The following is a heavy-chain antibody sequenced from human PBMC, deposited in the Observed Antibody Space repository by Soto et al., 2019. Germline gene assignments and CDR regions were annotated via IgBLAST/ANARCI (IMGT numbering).Heavy chain of an antibody. CDR1: GGSICSYY. V-gene: IGHV4-59*01. CDR3: ARSRYTSGWWTPPFDY. CDR2: IYYSGST. D-gene: IGHD6-19*01. J-gene: IGHJ4*02. Sequence: QVQLQESGPGLVKPSESLSLTCAVSGGSICSYYWSWIRQPPGKGLEWIGYIYYSGSTNYNPSLKSRVTISVDTSKNQFSLKLTSVTAADTAVYYCARSRYTSGWWTPPFDYWGQGTLVTVSS.